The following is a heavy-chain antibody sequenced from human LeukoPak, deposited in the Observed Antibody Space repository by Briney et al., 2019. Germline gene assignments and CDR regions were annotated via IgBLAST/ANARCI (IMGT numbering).Heavy chain of an antibody. CDR1: GYSFTTYW. J-gene: IGHJ4*02. CDR3: ARTEVAGTAFDY. CDR2: IYPDDSDT. V-gene: IGHV5-51*01. D-gene: IGHD6-19*01. Sequence: GESLKISCKGSGYSFTTYWIAWVRQMPGKSLEWLGIIYPDDSDTRYSPSFQGQVTISADKSISTAYLQWSSLKASDTAMYHCARTEVAGTAFDYWGQGTLVTVSS.